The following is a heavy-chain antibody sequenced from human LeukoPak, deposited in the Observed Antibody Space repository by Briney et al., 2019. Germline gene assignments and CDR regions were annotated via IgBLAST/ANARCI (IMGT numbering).Heavy chain of an antibody. Sequence: PGGSLRLSCAASGFSFSSYEMNWVRQAPGKGLEWVSYISSSGSTIYYADSVKGRFTISRDNAKNPLYLQMNSLRAEDTAVYYCARQNYDILTGYYNHYMDVWGKGTTVTVSS. D-gene: IGHD3-9*01. CDR1: GFSFSSYE. J-gene: IGHJ6*03. V-gene: IGHV3-48*03. CDR3: ARQNYDILTGYYNHYMDV. CDR2: ISSSGSTI.